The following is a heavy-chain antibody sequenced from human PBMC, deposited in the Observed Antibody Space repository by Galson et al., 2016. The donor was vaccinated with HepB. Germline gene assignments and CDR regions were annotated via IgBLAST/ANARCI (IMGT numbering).Heavy chain of an antibody. J-gene: IGHJ4*02. V-gene: IGHV1-69*13. Sequence: SVKVSCKASGDTLRNYALSWVRQAPGQGLEWMGGTMSIVGPLQGRVTITADELTNTVYMELSSLKFEDTAVYYCVRDISGLFDQWGQGTPVTVSS. CDR3: VRDISGLFDQ. CDR1: GDTLRNYA. CDR2: TMSIVGP. D-gene: IGHD1-26*01.